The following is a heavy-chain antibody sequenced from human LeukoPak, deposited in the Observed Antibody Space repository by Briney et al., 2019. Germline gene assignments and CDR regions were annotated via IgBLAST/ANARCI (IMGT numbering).Heavy chain of an antibody. CDR1: GGTFITYT. V-gene: IGHV1-69*05. D-gene: IGHD6-6*01. Sequence: ASVKVSCKASGGTFITYTINWVRQAPGQGLEWMGGIIPIFGTANYAQKFQGRVTITTDESTSTAYMELSSLRSEDTAVYYCAVIKADSSSSGHYYYYMDVWGKGTTVTVSS. CDR3: AVIKADSSSSGHYYYYMDV. J-gene: IGHJ6*03. CDR2: IIPIFGTA.